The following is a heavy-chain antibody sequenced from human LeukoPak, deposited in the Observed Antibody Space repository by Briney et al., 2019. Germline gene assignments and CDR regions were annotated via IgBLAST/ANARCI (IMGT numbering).Heavy chain of an antibody. CDR2: IIPILGIA. D-gene: IGHD2-21*01. Sequence: SVKVSCKASGGTLSSYAISWVRQAPGQGLEWMGRIIPILGIANYAQKFQGRVTITADKSTSTAYMELSSLRSEDTAVYYCARDPIALSRSHPYYFDYWGQGTLVTVSS. CDR3: ARDPIALSRSHPYYFDY. CDR1: GGTLSSYA. J-gene: IGHJ4*02. V-gene: IGHV1-69*04.